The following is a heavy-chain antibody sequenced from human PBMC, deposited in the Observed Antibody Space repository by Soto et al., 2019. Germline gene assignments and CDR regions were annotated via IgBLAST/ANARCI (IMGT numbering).Heavy chain of an antibody. J-gene: IGHJ5*02. CDR1: GHNFTSYW. CDR3: ARTGVGWSGLYTP. Sequence: DVQLVQSGAEVKQPGESLKISCKGTGHNFTSYWIGWVRQMPGKGLEWMGNMYPGDSDTRYSPSFQGQGTSSVDKSISTAYLKGGSLKATDTAMYYCARTGVGWSGLYTPWGQGTLVTVSS. V-gene: IGHV5-51*01. D-gene: IGHD3-3*01. CDR2: MYPGDSDT.